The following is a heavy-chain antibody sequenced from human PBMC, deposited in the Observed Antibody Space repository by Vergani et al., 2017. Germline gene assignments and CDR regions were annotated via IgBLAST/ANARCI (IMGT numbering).Heavy chain of an antibody. CDR2: IYPVDSDT. V-gene: IGHV5-51*01. CDR3: ARLPYYYDSSGWDAFDI. D-gene: IGHD3-22*01. J-gene: IGHJ3*02. Sequence: EVQLVQSGAEVKKPGESLKISCKGSGYSFTSYWIGWVRQMPGKGLEWMGIIYPVDSDTRYSPSFQGQVTISADKSISTAYLQWSSLNASDTAMYYCARLPYYYDSSGWDAFDIWGQGTMVTVSS. CDR1: GYSFTSYW.